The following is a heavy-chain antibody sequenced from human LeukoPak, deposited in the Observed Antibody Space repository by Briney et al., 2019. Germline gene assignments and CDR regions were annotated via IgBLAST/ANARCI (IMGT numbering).Heavy chain of an antibody. V-gene: IGHV1-2*02. CDR1: GYTFTGYY. Sequence: ASVKVSCKASGYTFTGYYLHWVRQAPGQGLEWMGWINPHSGGTKYAQNFQGRVTMTRDTSISTAYMELSSLRSDDTAVYFCARDLTYYYDSGGYDDYWGQGTLVTVSS. CDR2: INPHSGGT. D-gene: IGHD3-22*01. CDR3: ARDLTYYYDSGGYDDY. J-gene: IGHJ4*02.